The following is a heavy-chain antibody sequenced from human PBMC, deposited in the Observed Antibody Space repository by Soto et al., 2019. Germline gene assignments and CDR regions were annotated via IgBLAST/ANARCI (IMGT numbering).Heavy chain of an antibody. J-gene: IGHJ3*02. CDR1: GYTFTSYG. Sequence: ASVKVSCKASGYTFTSYGISWVRQAPGQGLEWMGWISAYNGNTNYAQKLQGRVTMTTDTSTSTAYMELRSLRSDDTAVYYCARDQYSSSWEPDAFDISGQGTIVTVSS. CDR2: ISAYNGNT. D-gene: IGHD6-13*01. V-gene: IGHV1-18*01. CDR3: ARDQYSSSWEPDAFDI.